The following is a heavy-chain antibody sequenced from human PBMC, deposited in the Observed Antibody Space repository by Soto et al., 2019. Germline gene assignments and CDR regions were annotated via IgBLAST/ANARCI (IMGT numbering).Heavy chain of an antibody. CDR3: ARAHYAVWGATDSYYYGIGA. Sequence: VSCKASGATFSSYAISWVRQAPGQGLEWMGGIIPIFGTANYAQKFQGRVTITADKSTSTAYMELTSLRSEDTAVYYCARAHYAVWGATDSYYYGIGASRKVPTVT. CDR1: GATFSSYA. CDR2: IIPIFGTA. V-gene: IGHV1-69*06. D-gene: IGHD1-26*01. J-gene: IGHJ6*01.